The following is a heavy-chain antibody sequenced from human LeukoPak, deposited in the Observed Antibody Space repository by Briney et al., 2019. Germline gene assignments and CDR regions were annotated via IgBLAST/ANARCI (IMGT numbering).Heavy chain of an antibody. CDR3: ARPLLDEYSSSSGVVGYFDY. V-gene: IGHV5-51*01. CDR1: GYSFTSYW. Sequence: GESLKISCKGSGYSFTSYWIGWVRQMPGKGLEWMGIIYPGDSDTRYSPSFQGQVTISADKSISTAYLQWSSLKASDTAMYYCARPLLDEYSSSSGVVGYFDYWGQGTLVTVSS. CDR2: IYPGDSDT. J-gene: IGHJ4*02. D-gene: IGHD6-6*01.